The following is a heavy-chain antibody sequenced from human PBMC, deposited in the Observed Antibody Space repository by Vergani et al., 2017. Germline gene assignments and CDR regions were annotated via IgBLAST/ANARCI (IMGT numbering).Heavy chain of an antibody. CDR3: AIVTDYDDSSGYYLDY. CDR2: FDPEHGEV. D-gene: IGHD3-22*01. V-gene: IGHV1-24*01. CDR1: GYSLTELT. J-gene: IGHJ4*02. Sequence: QVQLVQSGSEVRKPGASVKVSCQVSGYSLTELTIHWVRQAPGKGLDWMGGFDPEHGEVTFAHHIQGRVTMTEDRSTDTAYMELSSLRPEDTALYYCAIVTDYDDSSGYYLDYWGQGTLVTVSS.